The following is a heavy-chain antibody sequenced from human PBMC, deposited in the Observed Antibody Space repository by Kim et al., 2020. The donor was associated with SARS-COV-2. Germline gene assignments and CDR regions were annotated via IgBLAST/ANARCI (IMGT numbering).Heavy chain of an antibody. D-gene: IGHD6-13*01. J-gene: IGHJ4*02. CDR1: GFTFSRYS. CDR3: AKEEQLPDESFDY. Sequence: GGSLRLSCAASGFTFSRYSMNWVRQAPGKGLEWVSSISGDSEYIYYGDSVRGRFTISRDNAKNSVYLQMDSLGADDTAVYYCAKEEQLPDESFDYWGQGTLVTVSS. CDR2: ISGDSEYI. V-gene: IGHV3-21*06.